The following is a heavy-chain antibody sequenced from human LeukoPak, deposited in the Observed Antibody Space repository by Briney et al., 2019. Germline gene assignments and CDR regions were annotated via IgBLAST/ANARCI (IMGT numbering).Heavy chain of an antibody. J-gene: IGHJ3*01. CDR3: VRSGGYSDYTTAFDV. CDR1: GFTFSSYS. D-gene: IGHD5-12*01. V-gene: IGHV3-21*01. Sequence: KPGGSLRLSCAASGFTFSSYSMNWVRQAPGKGLEWVSSISSSSSYIYYADSVKGRFTISRDNAKNSLYLQMNSLRAEDTAVYYCVRSGGYSDYTTAFDVWGQGTMVTVSS. CDR2: ISSSSSYI.